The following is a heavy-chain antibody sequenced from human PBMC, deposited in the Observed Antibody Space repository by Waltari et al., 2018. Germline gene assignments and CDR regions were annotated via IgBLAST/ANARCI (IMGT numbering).Heavy chain of an antibody. J-gene: IGHJ4*02. V-gene: IGHV3-66*02. Sequence: DVQLVESGGGLVHPGGSLRLSCAASGFTVSTTHRSWVRQAPGKGLEWVSIIKPAGSTYNADSVVGRFTISRDVSQNTLHLQMNNLRPEDTAVYYCSRARDEDTAMVFFDHWGQGTLVSVSS. D-gene: IGHD5-18*01. CDR2: IKPAGST. CDR1: GFTVSTTH. CDR3: SRARDEDTAMVFFDH.